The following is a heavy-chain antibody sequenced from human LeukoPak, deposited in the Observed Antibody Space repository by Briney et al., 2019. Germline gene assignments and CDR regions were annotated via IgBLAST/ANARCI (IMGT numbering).Heavy chain of an antibody. D-gene: IGHD2-15*01. CDR2: IQSVGRST. CDR3: ARGREVVVVAAHNWFDP. Sequence: RRSLRLSCALSGVTRTSYWMDWVRQAPRNGLGWVSCIQSVGRSTSHTGSVKGRLTISKDPPKNTPYLQMKSLRAEDTGVYYCARGREVVVVAAHNWFDPWGQGTLVTVSS. CDR1: GVTRTSYW. J-gene: IGHJ5*02. V-gene: IGHV3-74*01.